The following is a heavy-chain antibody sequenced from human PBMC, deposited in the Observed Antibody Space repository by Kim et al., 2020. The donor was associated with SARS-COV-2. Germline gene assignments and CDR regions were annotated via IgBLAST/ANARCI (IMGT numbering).Heavy chain of an antibody. V-gene: IGHV3-74*01. CDR2: IKTDGSTK. J-gene: IGHJ4*02. CDR3: ARDLDWMLYDY. CDR1: GSTFSAYW. Sequence: GGSLRLSCAASGSTFSAYWMHWVRQAPGKGLVWVSRIKTDGSTKIYADSVKGRFTISRDNAKNTLYLQMNSLRAEDTAVYYCARDLDWMLYDYWGQGTLVTVSS. D-gene: IGHD3-3*01.